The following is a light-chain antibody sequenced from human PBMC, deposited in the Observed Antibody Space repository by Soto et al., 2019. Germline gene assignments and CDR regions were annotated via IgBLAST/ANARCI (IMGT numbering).Light chain of an antibody. CDR2: KAS. Sequence: DIQMTQSPSTLSGSVGDRVTITCRASQTISSWLAWYQQKPGKAPKLLIYKASTLKSGVPSRFSGSGSGTEFTLTISSLQPDDFATYYCQQYNSWPLTFGGGTKVEIK. CDR3: QQYNSWPLT. V-gene: IGKV1-5*03. CDR1: QTISSW. J-gene: IGKJ4*01.